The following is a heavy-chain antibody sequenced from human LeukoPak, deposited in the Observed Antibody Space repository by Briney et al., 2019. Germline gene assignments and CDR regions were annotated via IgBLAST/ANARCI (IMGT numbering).Heavy chain of an antibody. J-gene: IGHJ3*02. D-gene: IGHD6-13*01. CDR3: ARGRFGIAPGTALGI. V-gene: IGHV4-59*08. CDR2: IYYSGST. Sequence: SETLSLTCTVSGGSISSYYWSWIRQPPGKGLEWIGYIYYSGSTNYNPSLKSRVTISVDTSKNQFSLKLSSVTAADTAVYYCARGRFGIAPGTALGIWGQGTMVTVSS. CDR1: GGSISSYY.